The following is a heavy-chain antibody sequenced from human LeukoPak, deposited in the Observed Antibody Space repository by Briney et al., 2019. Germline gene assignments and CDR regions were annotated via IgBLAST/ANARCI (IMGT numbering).Heavy chain of an antibody. D-gene: IGHD1-7*01. CDR3: TRDRQGPKLYEMHV. V-gene: IGHV3-7*01. J-gene: IGHJ6*02. CDR2: IKRNGGEK. Sequence: GGSLRLSCVASGFTFTDYFMSWVRQAPGKGLEWVASIKRNGGEKYYVDSVKGRFTISRDNAKNSLYLQMNSLRAEDTAVYSCTRDRQGPKLYEMHVWGQGTTVTVSS. CDR1: GFTFTDYF.